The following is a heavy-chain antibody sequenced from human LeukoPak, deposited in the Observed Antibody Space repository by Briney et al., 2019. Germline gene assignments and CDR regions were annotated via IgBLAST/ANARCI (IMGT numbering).Heavy chain of an antibody. CDR3: ARSRSACSSTSCHLYYYYGMDV. V-gene: IGHV1-69*13. CDR2: IIPIFGTA. D-gene: IGHD2-2*01. CDR1: GGTFSSYA. Sequence: ASVKVSCKASGGTFSSYATSWVRQAPGQGLEWMGGIIPIFGTANYAQKFQGRVTITADESTSTAYMELSSLRSEDTAVYYCARSRSACSSTSCHLYYYYGMDVWGQGTTVTVSS. J-gene: IGHJ6*02.